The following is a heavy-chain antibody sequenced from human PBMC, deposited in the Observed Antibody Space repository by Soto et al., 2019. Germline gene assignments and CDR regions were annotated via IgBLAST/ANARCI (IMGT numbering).Heavy chain of an antibody. Sequence: PGGSLRLSCAASGFTFSSYGMHWVRQAPGKGLEWVAVTWYDGSNKHYADSVKGRFTISRDNSKNTLYLQMNSLRAEDTAVYYCARDICSSNSCYAFDYWGQGMLVTVSS. V-gene: IGHV3-33*01. CDR2: TWYDGSNK. J-gene: IGHJ4*02. D-gene: IGHD2-2*01. CDR1: GFTFSSYG. CDR3: ARDICSSNSCYAFDY.